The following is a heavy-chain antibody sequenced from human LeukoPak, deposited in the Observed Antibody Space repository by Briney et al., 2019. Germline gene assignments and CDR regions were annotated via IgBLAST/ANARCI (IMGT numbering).Heavy chain of an antibody. V-gene: IGHV3-48*03. J-gene: IGHJ3*01. Sequence: GGSLRLSCAASGFTFSSYEMNWVRQAPGKGLEWVSYISSSGSSIYYADSVKGRFTISRDNAKNSLYLQMNSLRAEDTAVYCCARDELRTGAFDVWGQGTMVTVSS. CDR2: ISSSGSSI. CDR1: GFTFSSYE. CDR3: ARDELRTGAFDV. D-gene: IGHD1-7*01.